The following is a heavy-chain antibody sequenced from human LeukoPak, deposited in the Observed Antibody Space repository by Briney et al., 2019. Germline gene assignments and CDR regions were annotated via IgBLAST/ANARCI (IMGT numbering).Heavy chain of an antibody. J-gene: IGHJ4*02. Sequence: PSETLSLTCTVSGGSISSGGYYWSWIRQHPGKGLEWIGYVSYSGSTNYNPSLKSRVTISVDTSKNQFSLKLTSMTAADTAVYYCARKEWVPYYFDFWGQGTLVTVSS. CDR2: VSYSGST. V-gene: IGHV4-61*08. D-gene: IGHD3-3*01. CDR3: ARKEWVPYYFDF. CDR1: GGSISSGGYY.